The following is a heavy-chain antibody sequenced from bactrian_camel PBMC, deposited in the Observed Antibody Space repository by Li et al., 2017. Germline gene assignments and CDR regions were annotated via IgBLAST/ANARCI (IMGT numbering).Heavy chain of an antibody. CDR2: IDAYGIT. CDR1: GYIDNPCA. Sequence: QLVESGGGLVQPGESLRLSCTASGYIDNPCAMGWYRQAPGKEREGVATIDAYGITRYADSVKGRFAISKDNAGNTLYLQMNSLRPDEDTAMYYCASAAYHSNWARLEKRYYSYWGQGTQVTVS. D-gene: IGHD6*01. V-gene: IGHV3S53*01. CDR3: ASAAYHSNWARLEKRYYSY. J-gene: IGHJ4*01.